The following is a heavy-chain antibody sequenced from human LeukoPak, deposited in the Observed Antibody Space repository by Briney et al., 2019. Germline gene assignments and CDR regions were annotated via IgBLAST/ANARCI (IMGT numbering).Heavy chain of an antibody. CDR1: GYTFTNYA. D-gene: IGHD3-10*01. CDR2: INTNTGNP. J-gene: IGHJ4*02. V-gene: IGHV7-4-1*02. CDR3: ARTIPQLWFGELLFLYYFDY. Sequence: ASVKVSCKASGYTFTNYAMNWVRQAPGQGLEWMGWINTNTGNPTYAQGFTGRFVFSLDTSVSTTYLQISSLKAEDTAVYYCARTIPQLWFGELLFLYYFDYWGQGTLVTVSS.